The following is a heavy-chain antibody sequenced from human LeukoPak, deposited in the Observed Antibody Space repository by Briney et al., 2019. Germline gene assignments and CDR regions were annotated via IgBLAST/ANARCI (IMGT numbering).Heavy chain of an antibody. J-gene: IGHJ3*02. CDR3: AKHRSGYPFSASDI. V-gene: IGHV3-9*01. D-gene: IGHD3-22*01. CDR2: ISWNSGSI. Sequence: PGGSLRLSCAASGFTFDDYAMHWVRQAPGKGLEWVSSISWNSGSIAYADSVKGRFTISRDNAKNSLYLQMNSLRAEDTALYYCAKHRSGYPFSASDIWGQGTMVTVSS. CDR1: GFTFDDYA.